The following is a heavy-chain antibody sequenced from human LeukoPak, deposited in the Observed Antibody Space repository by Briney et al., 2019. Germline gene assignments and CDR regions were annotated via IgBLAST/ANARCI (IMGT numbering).Heavy chain of an antibody. CDR1: GYTFTSYD. J-gene: IGHJ3*02. V-gene: IGHV1-8*03. CDR3: ARPRGYSSSWYAVGDAFDI. CDR2: MNPNSGNT. D-gene: IGHD6-13*01. Sequence: ASVKVSCKASGYTFTSYDINWVRQATGQGLEWMGWMNPNSGNTGYAQKFQGRVTITRNTSISTAYMELSSLRSEDTAVYYCARPRGYSSSWYAVGDAFDIWGQGTMVTVSS.